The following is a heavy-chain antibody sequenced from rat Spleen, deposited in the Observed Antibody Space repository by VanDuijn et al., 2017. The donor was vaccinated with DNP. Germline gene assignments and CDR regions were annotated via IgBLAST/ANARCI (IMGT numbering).Heavy chain of an antibody. CDR3: ALTTEGAFDY. V-gene: IGHV5-58*01. CDR1: GFTFNNYW. J-gene: IGHJ2*01. Sequence: EVQLVESGGGLVQPGRSLKLSCAASGFTFNNYWMTWIRQFPGKGLEWVASINTDGAGTYYPDSVKGRFTISRDNAENTVYLQMNSLRSEDTATYYCALTTEGAFDYWGQGVMVTVSS. D-gene: IGHD1-11*01. CDR2: INTDGAGT.